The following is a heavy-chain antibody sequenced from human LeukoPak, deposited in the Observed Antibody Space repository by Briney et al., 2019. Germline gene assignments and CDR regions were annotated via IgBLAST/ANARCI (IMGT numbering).Heavy chain of an antibody. V-gene: IGHV3-21*01. D-gene: IGHD3-10*01. CDR2: ISSSSSYI. J-gene: IGHJ3*02. CDR3: ARDLGITMVRGVKTSDAFDI. CDR1: GFTFSSYS. Sequence: GGPLRLSCAASGFTFSSYSMNWVRQAPGKGLEWVSSISSSSSYIYYADSVKGRFTISRDNAKNSLYLQMNSLRAEDTAVYYCARDLGITMVRGVKTSDAFDIWGQGTMVTVSS.